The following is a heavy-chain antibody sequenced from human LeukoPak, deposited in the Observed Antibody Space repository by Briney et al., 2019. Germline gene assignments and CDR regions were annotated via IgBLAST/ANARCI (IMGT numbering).Heavy chain of an antibody. CDR3: AKDVPAAYFDY. Sequence: GGSLRLSCAASGFTFSNYGMHWVRQAPGKGLEWVAFVRYDESTKFYADSVKGRFTISRDNSKTTLYLQMNSLRAEDTAVYYCAKDVPAAYFDYWGQGTLVTVSS. CDR2: VRYDESTK. CDR1: GFTFSNYG. V-gene: IGHV3-30*02. D-gene: IGHD2-2*01. J-gene: IGHJ4*02.